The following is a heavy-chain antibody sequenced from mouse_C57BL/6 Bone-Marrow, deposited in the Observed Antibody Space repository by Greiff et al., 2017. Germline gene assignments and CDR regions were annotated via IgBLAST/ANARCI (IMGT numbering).Heavy chain of an antibody. V-gene: IGHV1-69*01. J-gene: IGHJ2*01. D-gene: IGHD2-4*01. CDR2: IDPSDSYT. CDR1: GYTFTSYW. CDR3: AREGLGITTCDY. Sequence: QVQLQQPGAELVMPGASVKLSCKASGYTFTSYWMHWVKQRPGQGLEWIGEIDPSDSYTNYNHKFKGKSTLTVDKSSSTAYMQLSSLTSEDSAVYYCAREGLGITTCDYGGQGTTLTVSA.